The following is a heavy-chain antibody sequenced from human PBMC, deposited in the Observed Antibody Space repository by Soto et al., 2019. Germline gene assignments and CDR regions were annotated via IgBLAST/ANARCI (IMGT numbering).Heavy chain of an antibody. Sequence: VQLLQSGAEVKEPGASVEVSCKTSGYTFTNFGLTWVRQAPGQGLEWLGFINTNNGNTNYAPNLQGRVTMTTDASTSTGYMELRSLRSDDTAIYYCARVNYDIFDYWGQGTLVAVSS. V-gene: IGHV1-18*01. D-gene: IGHD3-9*01. CDR3: ARVNYDIFDY. CDR1: GYTFTNFG. J-gene: IGHJ4*02. CDR2: INTNNGNT.